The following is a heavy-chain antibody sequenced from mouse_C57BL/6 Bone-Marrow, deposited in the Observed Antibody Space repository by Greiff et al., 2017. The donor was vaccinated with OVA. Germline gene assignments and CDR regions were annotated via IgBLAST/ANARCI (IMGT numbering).Heavy chain of an antibody. CDR2: IYPGSGRT. Sequence: QVQLQQPGAELVKPGASVKMSCKASGYTFTSYWITWVKQRPGQGLAWIGDIYPGSGRTNYNEKFKRKATLTVDPSSSTAYMQLSSLTSEDSAVYYCARSGITTVEGDFAMDYGGQGTSVTVSS. CDR1: GYTFTSYW. V-gene: IGHV1-55*01. J-gene: IGHJ4*01. CDR3: ARSGITTVEGDFAMDY. D-gene: IGHD1-1*01.